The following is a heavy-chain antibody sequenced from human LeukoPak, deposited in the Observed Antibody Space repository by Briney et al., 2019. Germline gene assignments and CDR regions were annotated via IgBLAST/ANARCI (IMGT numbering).Heavy chain of an antibody. J-gene: IGHJ6*03. V-gene: IGHV4-59*01. D-gene: IGHD5-18*01. CDR1: GGSISSYY. Sequence: SETLSLTCTVSGGSISSYYWSWIRQPPGKGLEWIGYIYYSGSTNYNPSLKSRVTISVDTSKNQFSLKLSSVTAADTAVYYCARQTYSYGYYLGYYYYMDVWGKGTTVTVSS. CDR3: ARQTYSYGYYLGYYYYMDV. CDR2: IYYSGST.